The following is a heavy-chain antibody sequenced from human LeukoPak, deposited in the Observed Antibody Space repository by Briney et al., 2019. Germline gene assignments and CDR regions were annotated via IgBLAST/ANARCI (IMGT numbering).Heavy chain of an antibody. Sequence: GGSLRLSCAASGFTFSSYDMHWVRQATGKGLEWVSAIGTAGDTYYPGSVKGRFTISRENAKNSLYLQMNSLRAGDTVVYYCARAQSLSGYLKYFDLWGRGTLVTVSS. CDR1: GFTFSSYD. CDR2: IGTAGDT. J-gene: IGHJ2*01. D-gene: IGHD3-22*01. CDR3: ARAQSLSGYLKYFDL. V-gene: IGHV3-13*01.